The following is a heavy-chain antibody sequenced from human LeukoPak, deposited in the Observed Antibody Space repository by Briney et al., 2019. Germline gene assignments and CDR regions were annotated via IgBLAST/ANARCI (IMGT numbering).Heavy chain of an antibody. D-gene: IGHD6-13*01. J-gene: IGHJ4*02. CDR3: AQKSSSWTNFDY. Sequence: ASVKASCKVSGYTLTELSMHWVRQAPGKGLEWMGGFDPEDGETIYAQKFQGRVTMTGDTSTDTAYMELSSLRSEDTAVYYCAQKSSSWTNFDYWGQGTLVTVSS. V-gene: IGHV1-24*01. CDR1: GYTLTELS. CDR2: FDPEDGET.